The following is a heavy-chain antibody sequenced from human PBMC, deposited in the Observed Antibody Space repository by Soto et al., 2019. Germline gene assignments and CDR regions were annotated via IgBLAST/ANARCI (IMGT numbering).Heavy chain of an antibody. CDR2: ISYDGSNK. CDR3: ARQGLPDYGDYKGWFDP. V-gene: IGHV3-30-3*01. Sequence: GGSLRLSCAASGFTFSSYAMHWVRQAPGKGLEWVAVISYDGSNKYYADSVKGRFTISRDNSKNTLYLQMNSLRAEDTAVYYCARQGLPDYGDYKGWFDPWGQGTLVTVSS. D-gene: IGHD4-17*01. J-gene: IGHJ5*02. CDR1: GFTFSSYA.